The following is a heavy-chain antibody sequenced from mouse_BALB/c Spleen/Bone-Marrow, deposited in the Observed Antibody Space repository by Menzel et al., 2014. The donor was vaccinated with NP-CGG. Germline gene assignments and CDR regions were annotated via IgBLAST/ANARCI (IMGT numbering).Heavy chain of an antibody. J-gene: IGHJ4*01. CDR2: INLYNGGT. D-gene: IGHD2-1*01. Sequence: EVQLQQSGPELVKPGASMKISCKASGYSFTGYTMNWVKQSHGKNLEWIGFINLYNGGTTYNQQFKGKATLTVDKSSNTAYIELLSLTSEDSAVYYCERPGTNYGNFYYAMDYWGQGTSVTVSS. CDR1: GYSFTGYT. V-gene: IGHV1-18*01. CDR3: ERPGTNYGNFYYAMDY.